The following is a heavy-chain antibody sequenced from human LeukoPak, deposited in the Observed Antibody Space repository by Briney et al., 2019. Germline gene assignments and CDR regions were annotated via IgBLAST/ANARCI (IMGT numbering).Heavy chain of an antibody. J-gene: IGHJ3*02. D-gene: IGHD2-15*01. Sequence: GASVKVSCKASGYTFTGYYMHWVRQAPGQGLEWMGWINPNSGGTNYAQKFQGRVTLTRDTSISTAYMELSSLRSDDTAVYYCARLWGYYDAFDIWGQGTMVTVSS. CDR1: GYTFTGYY. V-gene: IGHV1-2*02. CDR2: INPNSGGT. CDR3: ARLWGYYDAFDI.